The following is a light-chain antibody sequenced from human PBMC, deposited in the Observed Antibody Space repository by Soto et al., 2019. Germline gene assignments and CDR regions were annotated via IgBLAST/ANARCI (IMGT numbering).Light chain of an antibody. CDR3: SSYTSSDTDV. CDR2: DVS. CDR1: SSDVGFSNY. Sequence: QSVLTQPAAVSGSPGQSITISCTGTSSDVGFSNYVSWFQQHPGKAPKLMISDVSNRPSGVSNRFSGSKSGNTASLTISGLQAEDEADYYCSSYTSSDTDVFGTGTKLTVL. V-gene: IGLV2-14*03. J-gene: IGLJ1*01.